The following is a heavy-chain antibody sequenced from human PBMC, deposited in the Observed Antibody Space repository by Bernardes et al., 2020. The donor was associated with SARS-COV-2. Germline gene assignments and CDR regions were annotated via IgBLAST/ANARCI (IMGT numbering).Heavy chain of an antibody. J-gene: IGHJ4*02. V-gene: IGHV3-74*01. CDR2: MNIDGSRT. CDR1: GFSVSSYW. CDR3: ARDFGGLVDH. Sequence: GGSLRLSCAASGFSVSSYWMHWVRQAPGKGLVWVSRMNIDGSRTDYADSVRGRFTIIRDNAQNTLYLQMNSLRIEDTAVYYCARDFGGLVDHWGQGTLVTVSS. D-gene: IGHD3-16*01.